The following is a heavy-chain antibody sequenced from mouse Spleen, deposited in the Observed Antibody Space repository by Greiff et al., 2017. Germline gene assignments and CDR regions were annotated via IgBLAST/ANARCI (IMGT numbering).Heavy chain of an antibody. D-gene: IGHD1-1*01. Sequence: EVNVVESGGGLVQPGGSLKLSCATSGFTFSDYYMYWVRQTPEKRLEWVAYISNGGGSTYYPDTVKGRFTISRDNAKNTLYLQMSRLKSEDTAMYYCARHYGSRAMDYWGQGTTVTVSS. V-gene: IGHV5-12*02. J-gene: IGHJ4*01. CDR1: GFTFSDYY. CDR3: ARHYGSRAMDY. CDR2: ISNGGGST.